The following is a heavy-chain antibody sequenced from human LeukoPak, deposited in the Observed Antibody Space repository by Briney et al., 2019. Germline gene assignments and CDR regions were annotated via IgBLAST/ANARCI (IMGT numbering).Heavy chain of an antibody. D-gene: IGHD6-25*01. V-gene: IGHV4-39*01. Sequence: SETLSLTCTVSGGSISSSSYYWGWIRQPPGKGLEWIGSIYYSGSTYYNPSLKSRVTISVDTSKNQFSLKLSSVTAADTAVYYCARHFGRAGGAAKRGYAFDIWGQGTMVTVSS. CDR2: IYYSGST. CDR1: GGSISSSSYY. J-gene: IGHJ3*02. CDR3: ARHFGRAGGAAKRGYAFDI.